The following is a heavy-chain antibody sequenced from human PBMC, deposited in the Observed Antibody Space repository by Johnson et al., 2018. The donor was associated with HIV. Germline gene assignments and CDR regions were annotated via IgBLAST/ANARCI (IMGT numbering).Heavy chain of an antibody. CDR1: GFTFDDYG. CDR2: INWNGGST. J-gene: IGHJ3*02. Sequence: VQLVESGGGLVQPGGSLRLSCAASGFTFDDYGMSWVRQAPGKGLEWVSGINWNGGSTGYADSVKGRFTISRDNAKNSLYLQMNSLRAEDTALYYCARDEWPYGDHDAFDIWGQGTMVTVSS. D-gene: IGHD4-17*01. V-gene: IGHV3-20*04. CDR3: ARDEWPYGDHDAFDI.